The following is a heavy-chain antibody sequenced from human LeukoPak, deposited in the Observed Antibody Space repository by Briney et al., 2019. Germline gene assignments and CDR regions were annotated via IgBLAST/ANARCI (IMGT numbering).Heavy chain of an antibody. CDR3: ARDSPLERYFDWLFLYYGMDV. J-gene: IGHJ6*02. V-gene: IGHV3-48*02. CDR1: GFTFSSYN. CDR2: ISSSSSTI. D-gene: IGHD3-9*01. Sequence: GGSLRLSCAASGFTFSSYNMNWVRQAPGKGLEWVSYISSSSSTIYYADSVKGRFTVSRDNAKNSLYLQMNSLRDEDTAVYYCARDSPLERYFDWLFLYYGMDVYCQGTTVTVSS.